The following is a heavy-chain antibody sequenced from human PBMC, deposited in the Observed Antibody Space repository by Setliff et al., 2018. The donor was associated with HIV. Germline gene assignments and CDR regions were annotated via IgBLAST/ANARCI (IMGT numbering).Heavy chain of an antibody. Sequence: SVKVSCKASGGTFSSYAISWVRQAPGQGLEWMGGIIPIFGTANYAQKFQGRVTITTDESTGTTCMEVSSLGSEDTAVYYCAGGHDSSTGYTFDFWGQGTLVTVSS. CDR3: AGGHDSSTGYTFDF. D-gene: IGHD3-3*01. CDR2: IIPIFGTA. J-gene: IGHJ4*02. CDR1: GGTFSSYA. V-gene: IGHV1-69*05.